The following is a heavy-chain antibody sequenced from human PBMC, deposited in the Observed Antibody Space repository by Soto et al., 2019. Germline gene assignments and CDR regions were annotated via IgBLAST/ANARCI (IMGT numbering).Heavy chain of an antibody. CDR2: IYYSGST. CDR3: ARDERGHMDV. CDR1: GGSISSGGYY. Sequence: PSETLSLTCTVSGGSISSGGYYWSWTRQHPGKGLEWIGYIYYSGSTYYNPSLKSRVTISVDTSKNQFSLKLSSVTAADTAVYYCARDERGHMDVWGQGTTVTVSS. V-gene: IGHV4-31*03. J-gene: IGHJ6*02. D-gene: IGHD5-12*01.